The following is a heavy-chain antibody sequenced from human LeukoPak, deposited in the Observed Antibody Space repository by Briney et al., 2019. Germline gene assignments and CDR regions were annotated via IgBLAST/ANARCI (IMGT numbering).Heavy chain of an antibody. CDR1: GGSISSSSYY. V-gene: IGHV4-39*07. D-gene: IGHD6-25*01. J-gene: IGHJ4*02. CDR3: ATALRRLLTLWAAKTNFDY. Sequence: PSETLSLTCTVSGGSISSSSYYWSWIRQPPGKGLEWIGSIYYSGSTYYNPSLKSRVTISVDTSKNQFSLKLSSVTAADTAVYYCATALRRLLTLWAAKTNFDYWGQGTLVTVSS. CDR2: IYYSGST.